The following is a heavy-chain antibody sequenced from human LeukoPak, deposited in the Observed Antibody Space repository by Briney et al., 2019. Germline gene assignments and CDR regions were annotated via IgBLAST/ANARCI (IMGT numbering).Heavy chain of an antibody. J-gene: IGHJ4*02. Sequence: PGGSLRLSCAASGFTFSGYWMHWVRQAPGKGLVWVSRINGDGSSTRYADSVKGRFTISRDNAKNTLYLQMNSLRAEDTAVYYCAKDPSSIAAREEGDYWGQGTLVTVSS. V-gene: IGHV3-74*01. D-gene: IGHD6-6*01. CDR3: AKDPSSIAAREEGDY. CDR2: INGDGSST. CDR1: GFTFSGYW.